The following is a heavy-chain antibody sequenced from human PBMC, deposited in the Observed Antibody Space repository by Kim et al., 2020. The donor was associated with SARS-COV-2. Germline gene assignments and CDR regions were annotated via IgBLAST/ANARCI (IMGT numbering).Heavy chain of an antibody. CDR3: ARYGYSSGAGTF. J-gene: IGHJ4*02. V-gene: IGHV3-21*01. Sequence: GGSLRLSCAASGFTFSSYSMNWVRQAPGKGLEWVSSISSSSSYIYYADSVKGRFTISRDNAKNSLYLQMNSLRAEDTAVYYCARYGYSSGAGTFWGQGTLCTVSS. D-gene: IGHD6-19*01. CDR1: GFTFSSYS. CDR2: ISSSSSYI.